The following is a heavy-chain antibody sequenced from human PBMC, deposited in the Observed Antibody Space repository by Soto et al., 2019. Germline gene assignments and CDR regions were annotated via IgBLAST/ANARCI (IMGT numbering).Heavy chain of an antibody. CDR2: INPNSGGT. Sequence: ASVKVSFKASGYTFTGYYMHWVRQAPGQGLEWMGWINPNSGGTNYAQKFQGWVTMTRDTSISTAYMELSRLRSDDTAVYYCARTDPEQQNDYYYYYGMDVWGQGTTVTVSS. J-gene: IGHJ6*02. CDR3: ARTDPEQQNDYYYYYGMDV. D-gene: IGHD6-13*01. CDR1: GYTFTGYY. V-gene: IGHV1-2*04.